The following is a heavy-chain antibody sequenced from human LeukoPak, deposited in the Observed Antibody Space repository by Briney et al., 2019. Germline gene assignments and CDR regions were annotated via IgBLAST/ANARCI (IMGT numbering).Heavy chain of an antibody. CDR2: IKQDGSEK. D-gene: IGHD6-19*01. V-gene: IGHV3-7*01. CDR3: VKYSSGWYYPHFDY. J-gene: IGHJ4*02. CDR1: GFTFSSYW. Sequence: GGSLRLSCAASGFTFSSYWMSWVRHTPGKGLEWVANIKQDGSEKYYVDSVKGRFTISRDNAKSSLYLLMNSLRAEDTAVYYCVKYSSGWYYPHFDYWGQGTLVTVSS.